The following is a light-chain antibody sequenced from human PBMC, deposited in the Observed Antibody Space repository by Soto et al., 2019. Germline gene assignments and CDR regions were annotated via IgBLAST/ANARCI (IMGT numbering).Light chain of an antibody. J-gene: IGKJ1*01. CDR2: DAS. CDR3: QQYDNLPT. CDR1: QDISNY. Sequence: DLQMTQSPSSLSASVGDRVTITCQARQDISNYLNWYQQKPGKAPKLLIYDASNLETGVPSRFSGSGSGTDFTFTISSLQPEDIATYYCQQYDNLPTFGQGTKVEIK. V-gene: IGKV1-33*01.